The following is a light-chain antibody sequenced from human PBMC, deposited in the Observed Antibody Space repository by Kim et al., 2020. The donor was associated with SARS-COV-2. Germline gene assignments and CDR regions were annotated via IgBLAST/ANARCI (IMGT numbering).Light chain of an antibody. CDR3: QQNGSSLRT. CDR2: GAS. Sequence: EIVLTQSPGTLSLSPGERATLSCRASQSVTSCYLAWYQQKPGQPPRLLIYGASNRTTSIPDRFSGSGSGTDFTITISRLESEDLAVYYCQQNGSSLRTFGQGTKVDIK. V-gene: IGKV3-20*01. CDR1: QSVTSCY. J-gene: IGKJ1*01.